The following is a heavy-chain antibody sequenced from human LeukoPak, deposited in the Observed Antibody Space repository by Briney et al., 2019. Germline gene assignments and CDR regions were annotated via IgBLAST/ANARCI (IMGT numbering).Heavy chain of an antibody. CDR1: GFTFSSYE. Sequence: GGSLRLSCAASGFTFSSYEMNWVRQAPGKGLEWVSYISSSDSTIYYADSVKGRFTISRDNAKNSLYLQINSLRAEDTAVYYCARVGPWVNPDYYYYYMDVWGKGTTVTVSS. D-gene: IGHD1-14*01. V-gene: IGHV3-48*03. CDR3: ARVGPWVNPDYYYYYMDV. CDR2: ISSSDSTI. J-gene: IGHJ6*03.